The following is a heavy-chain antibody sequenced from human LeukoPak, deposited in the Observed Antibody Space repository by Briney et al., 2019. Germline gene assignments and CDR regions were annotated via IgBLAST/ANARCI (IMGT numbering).Heavy chain of an antibody. D-gene: IGHD3-9*01. Sequence: GGSLRLSCEASGFPFSSYVMSWVRQAPGKGLEWIAYINHNAEMIFYPDFVRGRFTISRDNAKNSLYLQMNALRDEDTAIYYCARDHDWAFDLWGQGTLVTVSS. J-gene: IGHJ4*02. V-gene: IGHV3-48*02. CDR1: GFPFSSYV. CDR3: ARDHDWAFDL. CDR2: INHNAEMI.